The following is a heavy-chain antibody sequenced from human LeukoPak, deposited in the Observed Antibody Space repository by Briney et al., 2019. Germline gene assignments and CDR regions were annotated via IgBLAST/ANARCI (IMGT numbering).Heavy chain of an antibody. CDR3: TREEAYFDSLLAYYFDY. CDR2: MSGSSVKT. D-gene: IGHD3-9*01. J-gene: IGHJ4*02. CDR1: GFIFSNYV. V-gene: IGHV3-23*01. Sequence: GRSLRLSCAASGFIFSNYVMSCVRQAPGKGPKWVSAMSGSSVKTYYADSVKGRFTISRDDSENTLYLQMNSLRAEDTAIYYCTREEAYFDSLLAYYFDYWGQGTLVTVSS.